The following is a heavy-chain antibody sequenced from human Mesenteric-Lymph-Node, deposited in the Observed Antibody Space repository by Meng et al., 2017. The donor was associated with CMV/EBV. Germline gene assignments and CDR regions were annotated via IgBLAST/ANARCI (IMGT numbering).Heavy chain of an antibody. V-gene: IGHV4-61*01. CDR1: GGSVSSGNYY. J-gene: IGHJ4*02. CDR2: IYYSGST. Sequence: SGGSVSSGNYYWSWIRQPPGKGLEWIGYIYYSGSTNYNPSLKSRVTISVDTSKNQFSLKLRSVTAADTAVYYCAREVSGSGRPFDYWGQGTLVTVSS. D-gene: IGHD3-10*01. CDR3: AREVSGSGRPFDY.